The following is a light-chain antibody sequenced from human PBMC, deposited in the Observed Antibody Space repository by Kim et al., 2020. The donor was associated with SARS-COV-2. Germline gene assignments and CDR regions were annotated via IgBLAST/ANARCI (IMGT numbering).Light chain of an antibody. Sequence: SPGESASLSCGASHNIYAHDLAWYQQRPGLAPRLLIYDTVTRAPGIPDRFKGSGSKTDFILTISRLDPEDSAVYYCQYYGTSPPYTFGQGTKLEI. CDR2: DTV. CDR1: HNIYAHD. V-gene: IGKV3D-20*01. J-gene: IGKJ2*01. CDR3: QYYGTSPPYT.